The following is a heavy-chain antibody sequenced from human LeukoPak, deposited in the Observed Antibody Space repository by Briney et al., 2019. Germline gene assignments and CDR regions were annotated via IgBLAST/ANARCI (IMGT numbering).Heavy chain of an antibody. V-gene: IGHV7-4-1*02. CDR1: GYTFTSYA. J-gene: IGHJ4*02. Sequence: ASVKVSCKASGYTFTSYAMNWVRQAPGQGLEWMGWINTNTGNPTYAQGFTGRFVFSLDTSVSTAYLQISSLKAEDTAVYYCAKYGFSYCSGSECIPHWGQGTLVTVSS. CDR2: INTNTGNP. D-gene: IGHD2-15*01. CDR3: AKYGFSYCSGSECIPH.